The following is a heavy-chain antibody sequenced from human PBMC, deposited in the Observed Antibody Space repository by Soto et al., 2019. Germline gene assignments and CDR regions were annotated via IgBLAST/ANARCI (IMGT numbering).Heavy chain of an antibody. D-gene: IGHD1-26*01. CDR2: IVGGSGNT. V-gene: IGHV1-58*01. CDR3: AARRSGLYAMDV. CDR1: GFTFSTSA. Sequence: SVKVSCKAPGFTFSTSAVQWVRQARGQRPEWMGWIVGGSGNTNYAQNSQERVIITRDMSTSTVYMELSSLRSDDTAVYFCAARRSGLYAMDVWGQGTTVTVS. J-gene: IGHJ6*02.